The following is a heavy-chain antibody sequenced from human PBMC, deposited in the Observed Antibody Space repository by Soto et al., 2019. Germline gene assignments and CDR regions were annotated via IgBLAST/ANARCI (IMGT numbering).Heavy chain of an antibody. V-gene: IGHV3-11*06. CDR3: ARSSGWSQVVGYKYGLDV. Sequence: QVQLVESGGGLVKPGGSLRLSCAVSGFTVSDHYMTWIRQAPGKGLEWVSYISGSGTYTNYADSVKGRFIISRDIAQNSLWLQINSLRAEETPVYNCARSSGWSQVVGYKYGLDVWGQGTAVTVSS. CDR2: ISGSGTYT. CDR1: GFTVSDHY. J-gene: IGHJ6*02. D-gene: IGHD3-22*01.